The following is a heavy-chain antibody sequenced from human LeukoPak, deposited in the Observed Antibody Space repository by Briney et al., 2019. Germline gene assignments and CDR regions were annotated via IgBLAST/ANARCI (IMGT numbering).Heavy chain of an antibody. CDR1: GXSISTYY. Sequence: SETLSLTCTVSGXSISTYYWSWIRQPPGKGLEWIGYIYYSGSTNYNPSLKSRVTISVDTSKNQFSLKLTSVTAADTAVYYCARGRIQLWYWGHGTLVTVSS. CDR2: IYYSGST. J-gene: IGHJ4*01. D-gene: IGHD5-18*01. V-gene: IGHV4-59*01. CDR3: ARGRIQLWY.